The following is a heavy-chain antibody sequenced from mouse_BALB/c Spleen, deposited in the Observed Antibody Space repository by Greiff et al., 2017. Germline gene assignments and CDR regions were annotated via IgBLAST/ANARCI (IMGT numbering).Heavy chain of an antibody. Sequence: VKLVESGPELVKPGASVRISCKASGYTFTSYYIHWVKQRPGQGLEWIGWIYPGNVNTKYNEKFKGKATLTADKSSSTAYMQLSSLTSEDSAVYFCAREKDYDYDGSYFDYWGQGTTLTVSS. CDR1: GYTFTSYY. CDR2: IYPGNVNT. J-gene: IGHJ2*01. D-gene: IGHD2-4*01. CDR3: AREKDYDYDGSYFDY. V-gene: IGHV1S56*01.